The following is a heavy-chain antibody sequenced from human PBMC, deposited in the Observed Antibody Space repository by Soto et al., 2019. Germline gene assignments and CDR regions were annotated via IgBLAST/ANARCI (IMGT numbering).Heavy chain of an antibody. Sequence: PGGSLRLSCAASGFTFSSYALSYFRQAPGKGLEWVSGISGSGGSTYYADSVKGRFTISRDNSKNTLYLQMNSLRAEDTAVYYCATANYDILTGYYRLFLHGMDVWGQGTTVTVSS. J-gene: IGHJ6*02. CDR2: ISGSGGST. D-gene: IGHD3-9*01. CDR1: GFTFSSYA. V-gene: IGHV3-23*01. CDR3: ATANYDILTGYYRLFLHGMDV.